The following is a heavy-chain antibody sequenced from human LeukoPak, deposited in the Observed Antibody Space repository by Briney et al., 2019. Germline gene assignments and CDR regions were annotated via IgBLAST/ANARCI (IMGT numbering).Heavy chain of an antibody. CDR1: GYTFTGYY. V-gene: IGHV1-2*02. J-gene: IGHJ2*01. CDR2: INANNGDT. CDR3: ARGGSSSWSSPHWYLDL. D-gene: IGHD6-13*01. Sequence: ASVKVSCMASGYTFTGYYMYWVRQAPGQGLEWMGWINANNGDTEYARKFQGRVTMTRDTSINSAHMELKNLASDGTAVYYCARGGSSSWSSPHWYLDLWGRGTLVTVSS.